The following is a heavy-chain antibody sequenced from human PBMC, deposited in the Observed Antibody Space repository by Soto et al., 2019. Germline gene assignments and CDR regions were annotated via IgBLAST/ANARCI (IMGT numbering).Heavy chain of an antibody. CDR1: GGSISSYY. Sequence: SETLSLTCTVSGGSISSYYGSWIRQPPGKGLEWIGYIYYSGSTNYNPSLKSRVTISVDTSKNQFSLKLSSVTAADTAVYYCARLADYDFWSGYYTPPEYYYYYYYMDVWGKGTTVTVSS. V-gene: IGHV4-59*08. J-gene: IGHJ6*03. D-gene: IGHD3-3*01. CDR2: IYYSGST. CDR3: ARLADYDFWSGYYTPPEYYYYYYYMDV.